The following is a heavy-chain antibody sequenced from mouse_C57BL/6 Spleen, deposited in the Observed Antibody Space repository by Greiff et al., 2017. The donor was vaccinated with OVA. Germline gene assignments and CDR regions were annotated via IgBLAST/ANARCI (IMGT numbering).Heavy chain of an antibody. CDR3: ARSTTTVVAVDY. V-gene: IGHV1-18*01. D-gene: IGHD1-1*01. CDR1: GYTFTDYN. Sequence: EVQLQQSGPELVKPGASVKIPCKASGYTFTDYNMDWVKQSHGKSLEWIGDINPNNGGTIYNQKFKGKATLTVDKSSSTAYMELRSLTSEDTAVYYCARSTTTVVAVDYWGQGTTLTVSS. CDR2: INPNNGGT. J-gene: IGHJ2*01.